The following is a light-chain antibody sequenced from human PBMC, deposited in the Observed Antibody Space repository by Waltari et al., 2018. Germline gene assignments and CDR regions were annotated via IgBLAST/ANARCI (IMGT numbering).Light chain of an antibody. CDR3: NSRDSSGNHVV. V-gene: IGLV3-19*01. Sequence: SSALTQDPAVSVALGQTVRITCQGDSLRSYSASWYQQKPGQAPVLVIYGKNNRPSGIPDGCSGTSAGNTASLTITGAQAEDEADYYCNSRDSSGNHVVFGGGTKLSVL. CDR1: SLRSYS. J-gene: IGLJ2*01. CDR2: GKN.